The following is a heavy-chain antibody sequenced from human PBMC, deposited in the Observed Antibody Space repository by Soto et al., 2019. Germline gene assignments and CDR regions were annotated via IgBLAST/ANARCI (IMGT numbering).Heavy chain of an antibody. CDR3: ARDVGSGKYYNGVYYYYYMDV. Sequence: EVQLVESGGGLVQPGDSLRLSCAASGFTIGAYDFHWVRQATGKALEYISAISSSGGTIYYANSVKGRFTISRDNSKNTLYLQMGSLRAEDMGVYYCARDVGSGKYYNGVYYYYYMDVWGKGTTVTVSS. V-gene: IGHV3-64*01. CDR1: GFTIGAYD. J-gene: IGHJ6*03. D-gene: IGHD3-10*01. CDR2: ISSSGGTI.